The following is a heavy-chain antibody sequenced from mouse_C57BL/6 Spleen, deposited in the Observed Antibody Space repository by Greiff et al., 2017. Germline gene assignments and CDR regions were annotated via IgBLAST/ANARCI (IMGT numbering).Heavy chain of an antibody. Sequence: EVQLQQSGAELVRPGASVKLSCTASGFNIKDDYMHWVKQRPEQGLEWIGWIDPENGDTESASMFKGKATLTVNKSSRTAYMELRSLTSEDTAVYYWARQEILRLFADWGQGTLVTVSA. D-gene: IGHD2-4*01. CDR3: ARQEILRLFAD. CDR1: GFNIKDDY. J-gene: IGHJ3*01. V-gene: IGHV14-4*01. CDR2: IDPENGDT.